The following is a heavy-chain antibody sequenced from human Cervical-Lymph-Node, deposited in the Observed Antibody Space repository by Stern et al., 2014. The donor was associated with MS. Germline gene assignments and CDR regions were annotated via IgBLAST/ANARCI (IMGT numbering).Heavy chain of an antibody. CDR3: AHRHYYYDSGSYSNYGMEV. V-gene: IGHV2-5*02. J-gene: IGHJ6*02. CDR1: GFSLSNAGVS. Sequence: QFTLKESGPTLVKPTQTLTLTCTFSGFSLSNAGVSVGWIRQPPGKALEWLAILYCDDDTRYSPSLKSRLTITKDTSKNQVVLTMTNMDPVDTATYYCAHRHYYYDSGSYSNYGMEVWGQGNTVTVSS. D-gene: IGHD3-10*01. CDR2: LYCDDDT.